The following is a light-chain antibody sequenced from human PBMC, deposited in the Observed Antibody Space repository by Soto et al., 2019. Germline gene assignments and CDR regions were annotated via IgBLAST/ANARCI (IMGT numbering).Light chain of an antibody. CDR2: DAS. Sequence: EIVLTQSPPTLSLSPGERATLSCRASQRVSSYLAWYQQKPGQAPRLHIYDASNRATGIPARFRGSGSGTDVTLTISSLEPEDFAVYYCQQRRNWPPYTLGQGTKLEIK. CDR3: QQRRNWPPYT. CDR1: QRVSSY. V-gene: IGKV3-11*01. J-gene: IGKJ2*01.